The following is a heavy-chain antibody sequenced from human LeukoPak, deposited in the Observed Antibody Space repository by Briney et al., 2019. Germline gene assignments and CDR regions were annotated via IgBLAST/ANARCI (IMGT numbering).Heavy chain of an antibody. V-gene: IGHV3-21*04. CDR1: GFTFSSYS. J-gene: IGHJ6*02. CDR3: AKSNSGYGYYYYGMDV. D-gene: IGHD5-12*01. CDR2: ISSSSSYI. Sequence: GGSLRLSCAASGFTFSSYSMNWVRQAPGKGLEWVSSISSSSSYIYYADSVKGRFTISRDNSKNTLYLQMNSLRAEDTAVYYCAKSNSGYGYYYYGMDVWGQGTTVTVSS.